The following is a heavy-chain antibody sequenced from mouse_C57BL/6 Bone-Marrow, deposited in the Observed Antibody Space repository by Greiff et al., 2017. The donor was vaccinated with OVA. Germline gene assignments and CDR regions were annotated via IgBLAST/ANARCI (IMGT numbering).Heavy chain of an antibody. Sequence: QVQLQQSGAELVKPGASVKLSCKASGYTFTSYWMHWVKQRPGQGLEWIGMIHPNSGSTNYNEKFKSKATLTVDKSSSTAYMQLSSLTSEDSAVYYCARGYYGSRRGPWFAYWGQGTLVTVSA. D-gene: IGHD1-1*01. CDR3: ARGYYGSRRGPWFAY. V-gene: IGHV1-64*01. J-gene: IGHJ3*01. CDR2: IHPNSGST. CDR1: GYTFTSYW.